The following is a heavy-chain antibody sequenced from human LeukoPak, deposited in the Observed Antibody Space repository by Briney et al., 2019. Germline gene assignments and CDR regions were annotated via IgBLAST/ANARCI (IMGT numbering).Heavy chain of an antibody. Sequence: GASVKVSCKASGYRFSSYDINWVRQATGQGLEWLAYMNPNSGRTVLAQNFRGRLTITRTTSMSTAYMELSNLRSQDTAVYYCARADSPGASFHYWGQGTLVAVSS. CDR1: GYRFSSYD. D-gene: IGHD1-26*01. CDR2: MNPNSGRT. V-gene: IGHV1-8*03. J-gene: IGHJ4*02. CDR3: ARADSPGASFHY.